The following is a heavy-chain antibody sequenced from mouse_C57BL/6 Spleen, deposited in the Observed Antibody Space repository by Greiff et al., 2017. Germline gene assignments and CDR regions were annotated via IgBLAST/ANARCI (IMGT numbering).Heavy chain of an antibody. D-gene: IGHD1-1*01. CDR3: ARSPYYDGSSYDAMDY. V-gene: IGHV1-80*01. Sequence: VQLQQSGAELVKPGASVKISCKASGYAFSSYWMNWVKQRPGKGLEWIGQIYPGDGDTNYNGKFKGKATLTADKYSSTAHMQLSSLTSEDSAVYVCARSPYYDGSSYDAMDYWGQGTSVTVSS. CDR2: IYPGDGDT. J-gene: IGHJ4*01. CDR1: GYAFSSYW.